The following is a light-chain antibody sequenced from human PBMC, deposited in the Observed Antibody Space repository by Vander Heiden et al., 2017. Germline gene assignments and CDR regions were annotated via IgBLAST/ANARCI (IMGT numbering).Light chain of an antibody. CDR3: SSYTSRSQMG. Sequence: QTALTQPASVSGSPGQSITISCTGTSSDVGGYNYVSWYQQHPGKAPKLLIYDVINRPSGVSNRFSGSKSGNTASLTISGLQAEDEADYYCSSYTSRSQMGFGGRTKQTIL. V-gene: IGLV2-14*03. CDR2: DVI. CDR1: SSDVGGYNY. J-gene: IGLJ2*01.